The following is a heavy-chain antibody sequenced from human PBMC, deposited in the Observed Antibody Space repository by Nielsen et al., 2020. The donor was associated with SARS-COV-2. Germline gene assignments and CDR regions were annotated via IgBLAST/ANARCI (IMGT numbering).Heavy chain of an antibody. V-gene: IGHV7-4-1*02. CDR1: GYTFTSYA. CDR2: INTNTGNP. CDR3: ARWSAPWTGLVANDY. D-gene: IGHD3/OR15-3a*01. J-gene: IGHJ4*02. Sequence: ASVKVSCKASGYTFTSYAMNWVRQAPGQGLEWMGWINTNTGNPTYAQGFTGRFVFSLDTSVSTAYLQISSLKTEDTAVYYCARWSAPWTGLVANDYWGQGTLVTVSS.